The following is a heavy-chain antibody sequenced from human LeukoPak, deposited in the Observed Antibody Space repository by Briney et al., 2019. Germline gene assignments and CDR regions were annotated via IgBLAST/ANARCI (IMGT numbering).Heavy chain of an antibody. D-gene: IGHD3-10*01. CDR2: ISSSSSYI. V-gene: IGHV3-21*01. Sequence: GGSLRLACAASGFTFSSYSMNWVRQAPGKGLEWVSSISSSSSYIYYADSVKGRFTISRDNAKNSLYLQMNSLRAEDTAVYYCARSTSLLWCGENLPDAFDIWGQGTMVTVSS. CDR3: ARSTSLLWCGENLPDAFDI. J-gene: IGHJ3*02. CDR1: GFTFSSYS.